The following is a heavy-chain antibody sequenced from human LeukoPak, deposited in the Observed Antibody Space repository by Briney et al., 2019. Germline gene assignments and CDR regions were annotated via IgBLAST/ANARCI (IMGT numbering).Heavy chain of an antibody. Sequence: GRFLRLSCAASGFTFSSSAMSWVSHAPGKGLEWVSAISGSGGSTSYADSVTGRFTISRDNSKNTLYLQMNSLRAGDTAVYYCANPLDVQLERGYWGQGTLVTVSS. CDR1: GFTFSSSA. CDR3: ANPLDVQLERGY. D-gene: IGHD1-1*01. CDR2: ISGSGGST. V-gene: IGHV3-23*01. J-gene: IGHJ4*02.